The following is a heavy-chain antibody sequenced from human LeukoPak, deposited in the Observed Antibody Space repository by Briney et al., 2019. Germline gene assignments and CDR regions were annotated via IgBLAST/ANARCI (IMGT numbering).Heavy chain of an antibody. J-gene: IGHJ4*02. V-gene: IGHV3-30*03. CDR1: GFTFSSYG. CDR2: ISHDGSSE. CDR3: ASRFEWLSSFDY. Sequence: GRSLRLSCAASGFTFSSYGMHWVRQAPGKGLEWVALISHDGSSEYYVDSMKGRFTISRDNSRNTFYLQMNSLRAEDTAVYYCASRFEWLSSFDYWGQGTLVTVSS. D-gene: IGHD3-3*01.